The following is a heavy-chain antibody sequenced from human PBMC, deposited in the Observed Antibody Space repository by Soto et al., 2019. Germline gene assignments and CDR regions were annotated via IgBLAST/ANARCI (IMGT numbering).Heavy chain of an antibody. CDR3: ASRSPGTSVDY. CDR1: GGSFTSNNW. V-gene: IGHV4-4*02. D-gene: IGHD1-7*01. J-gene: IGHJ4*02. Sequence: QVQLQESGPGLVKPSGTLSLTCADSGGSFTSNNWWTWVRQPPGQGLEWIGEIYRTGSTNCNPSGKSRVTISLEKSENQFSLKVTSLTAADTAVYSCASRSPGTSVDYLGQGTLVTVSS. CDR2: IYRTGST.